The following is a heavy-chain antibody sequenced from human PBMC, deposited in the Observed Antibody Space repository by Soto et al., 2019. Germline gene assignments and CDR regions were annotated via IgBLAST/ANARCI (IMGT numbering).Heavy chain of an antibody. CDR3: ARVHDWSGSATHYYYYGMDV. J-gene: IGHJ6*02. CDR1: GFTFSSYS. V-gene: IGHV3-21*01. Sequence: EVQLVESGGGLVKPGGSLRLSCAASGFTFSSYSMNWVRQAPGKGLEWVSSTSSSSSYIYYADSVKGRFTISRDNAKNSLYLQMNSLRAEDTAVYYCARVHDWSGSATHYYYYGMDVWGQGTTVTVSS. D-gene: IGHD3-3*01. CDR2: TSSSSSYI.